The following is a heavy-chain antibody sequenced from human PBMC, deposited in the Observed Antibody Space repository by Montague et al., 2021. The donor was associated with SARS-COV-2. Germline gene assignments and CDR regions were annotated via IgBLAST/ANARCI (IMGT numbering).Heavy chain of an antibody. J-gene: IGHJ5*02. CDR1: GGSMSDHY. Sequence: SETLSLTCTVSGGSMSDHYWAWIRQPPGKGLEWLAYIYYSGGINSNASLKSRVSMSVDTSMNQFSLKLTSVTAADTAVYYCARAVSVRRAVNWFDPWGQGTLVTVSS. D-gene: IGHD3-10*01. CDR2: IYYSGGI. V-gene: IGHV4-59*11. CDR3: ARAVSVRRAVNWFDP.